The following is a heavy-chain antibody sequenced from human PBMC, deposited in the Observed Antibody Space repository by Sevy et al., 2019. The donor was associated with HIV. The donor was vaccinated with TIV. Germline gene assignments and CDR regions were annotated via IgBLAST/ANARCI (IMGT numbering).Heavy chain of an antibody. V-gene: IGHV1-2*02. D-gene: IGHD3-10*01. CDR3: VRGYFGSGSYRLLY. CDR1: GYSFTGFY. J-gene: IGHJ4*02. CDR2: INPNNGDA. Sequence: ASVKVSCKASGYSFTGFYIHWMRQAPGQGLEWMGGINPNNGDAKYAQKYQGRVTMTRDTSATKTYMELTSLRSVDTAMYYCVRGYFGSGSYRLLYWGQGAPVTVSS.